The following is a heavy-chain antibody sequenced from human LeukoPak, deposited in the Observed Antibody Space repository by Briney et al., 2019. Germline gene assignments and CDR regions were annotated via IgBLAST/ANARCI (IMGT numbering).Heavy chain of an antibody. CDR1: GFTFSDYY. J-gene: IGHJ5*02. V-gene: IGHV3-11*04. D-gene: IGHD5-18*01. CDR3: ARDQVDTAMVPAGWFDP. CDR2: ISSSGSTI. Sequence: GGSLRLSCAASGFTFSDYYMSWIRQAPGKGLEWVSYISSSGSTIYYADSVKGRFTVSRDNAKNSLYLQMNSLRAEDTAVYYCARDQVDTAMVPAGWFDPWGQGTLVTVSS.